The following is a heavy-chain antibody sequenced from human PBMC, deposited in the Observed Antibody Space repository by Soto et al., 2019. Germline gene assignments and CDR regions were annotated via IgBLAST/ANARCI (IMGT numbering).Heavy chain of an antibody. J-gene: IGHJ6*03. CDR1: GGSISSYY. V-gene: IGHV4-59*01. CDR3: ARGVVVVPAAIGEWDGVYYYYYMDV. Sequence: SETLSLTCTVSGGSISSYYWSWIRQPPGKGLEWIGYIYYSGSTNYNPSLKSRVTISVDTSKNQFSLKLSSVTAADTAVYYCARGVVVVPAAIGEWDGVYYYYYMDVWGKGTTVTVSS. D-gene: IGHD2-2*02. CDR2: IYYSGST.